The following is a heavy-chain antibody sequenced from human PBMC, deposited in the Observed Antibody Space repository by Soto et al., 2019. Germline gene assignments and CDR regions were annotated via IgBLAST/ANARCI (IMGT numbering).Heavy chain of an antibody. CDR3: ARGARKRLTTTPGAVDL. Sequence: EVQLVESGGGLVKPGGSLRLSCAASGFSLSSYNMNWVRQTPGKSLEWVSSTSIYGNEIHYADSVEGRCTISRDNAKNALFLGVNGRRVEDTGVYYCARGARKRLTTTPGAVDLWGQGTRVTVSS. CDR1: GFSLSSYN. CDR2: TSIYGNEI. V-gene: IGHV3-21*06. D-gene: IGHD4-17*01. J-gene: IGHJ3*01.